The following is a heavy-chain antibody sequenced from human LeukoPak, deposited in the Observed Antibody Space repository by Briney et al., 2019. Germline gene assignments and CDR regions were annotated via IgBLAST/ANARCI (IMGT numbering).Heavy chain of an antibody. CDR2: ISSSGTYI. V-gene: IGHV3-21*01. J-gene: IGHJ4*02. Sequence: GGSLRLSCAASGFTFSTNSMNWVRQAPGKGLEWVASISSSGTYIYYPESLKGRFTVSRDNAKNSVYLQMNSLRAEDTAVYYCARDVARDISCYTDWGQGTLVTVSS. D-gene: IGHD2-2*02. CDR3: ARDVARDISCYTD. CDR1: GFTFSTNS.